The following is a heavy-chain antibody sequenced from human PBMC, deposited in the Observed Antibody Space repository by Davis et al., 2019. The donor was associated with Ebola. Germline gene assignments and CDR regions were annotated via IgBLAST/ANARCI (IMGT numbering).Heavy chain of an antibody. CDR2: MNPNSGNT. CDR1: GYTFTSYD. V-gene: IGHV1-8*01. J-gene: IGHJ4*02. D-gene: IGHD5-24*01. Sequence: GESLKISCKASGYTFTSYDINWVRQATGQGPEWMGWMNPNSGNTGYAQKFQGRVTMTRNTSISTAYMELSSLRSEDTAVYYCARVRVTTERWLQSLGYWGQGTLVTVSS. CDR3: ARVRVTTERWLQSLGY.